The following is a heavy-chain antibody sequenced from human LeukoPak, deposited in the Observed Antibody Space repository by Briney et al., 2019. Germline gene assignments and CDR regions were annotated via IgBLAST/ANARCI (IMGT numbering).Heavy chain of an antibody. Sequence: SETLSLTCTVSGGSISNYYWSWIRQPPGKGLEWIGYIYNRVNTNYNPSLKSRVTISVDTSRNQFSLKLSSVTAADTAMYYCARDRWFDPWGQGTLVTVSS. CDR1: GGSISNYY. J-gene: IGHJ5*02. CDR3: ARDRWFDP. V-gene: IGHV4-59*01. CDR2: IYNRVNT.